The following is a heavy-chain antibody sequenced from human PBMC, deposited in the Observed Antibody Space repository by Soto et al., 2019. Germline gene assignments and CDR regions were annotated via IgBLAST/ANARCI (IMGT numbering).Heavy chain of an antibody. D-gene: IGHD2-21*02. Sequence: EVQLVESGGGLVKPGGSLRLSCAASGFTFSSYSMNWVRQAPGKGLEWVSSISSSSSYIYYADSVKGRFTISRDNAKNSLYVQMNGLRAEDTAVYYCARERGDGYFDYWGQGTLVTVSS. V-gene: IGHV3-21*01. CDR1: GFTFSSYS. CDR3: ARERGDGYFDY. CDR2: ISSSSSYI. J-gene: IGHJ4*02.